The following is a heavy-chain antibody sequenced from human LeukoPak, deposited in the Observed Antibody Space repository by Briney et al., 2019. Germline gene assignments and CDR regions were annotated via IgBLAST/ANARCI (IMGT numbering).Heavy chain of an antibody. CDR2: INHSGST. Sequence: PSETLSLTCAVYGGSFSGYYWSWIRQPPGKGLEWIGEINHSGSTNYNPSLKSRVTISVDTSKNQFSLKLSSVTAADMAVYYCARGRRRSYYFDYWGQGTLVTVSS. CDR1: GGSFSGYY. J-gene: IGHJ4*02. D-gene: IGHD1-14*01. V-gene: IGHV4-34*01. CDR3: ARGRRRSYYFDY.